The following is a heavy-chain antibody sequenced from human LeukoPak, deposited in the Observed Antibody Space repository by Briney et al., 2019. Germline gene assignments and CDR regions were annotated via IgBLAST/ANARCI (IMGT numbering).Heavy chain of an antibody. CDR3: ANSPDGGNSAHFDY. CDR2: ISWNSGSI. V-gene: IGHV3-9*03. CDR1: GFTFDDYA. D-gene: IGHD4-23*01. Sequence: GGSLRLSCAASGFTFDDYAMHWVRQAPGKGLEWVSGISWNSGSIGYADSVKGRFTISRDNAKNSLYLQMNSLRAEDMALYYCANSPDGGNSAHFDYWGQATLVNVSS. J-gene: IGHJ4*02.